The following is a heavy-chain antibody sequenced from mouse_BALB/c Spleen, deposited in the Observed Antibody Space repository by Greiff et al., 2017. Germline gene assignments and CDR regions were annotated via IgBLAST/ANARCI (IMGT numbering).Heavy chain of an antibody. CDR1: GFTFSSYA. J-gene: IGHJ4*01. V-gene: IGHV5-9-4*01. CDR2: ISSGGSYT. D-gene: IGHD2-14*01. Sequence: EVHLVESGGGLVKPGGSLKLSCAASGFTFSSYAMSWVRQSPEKRLEWVAEISSGGSYTYYPDTVTGRFTISRDNAKNTLYLEMSSLRSEDTAMYYCARWGYDGDYYAMDYWGQGTSVTVSS. CDR3: ARWGYDGDYYAMDY.